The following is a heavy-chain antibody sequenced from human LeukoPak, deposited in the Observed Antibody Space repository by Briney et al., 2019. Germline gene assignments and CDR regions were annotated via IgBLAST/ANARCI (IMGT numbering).Heavy chain of an antibody. D-gene: IGHD2-2*01. CDR3: ARASRRDIVVVPASVRRGAFDI. CDR1: GGSFSGYY. J-gene: IGHJ3*02. V-gene: IGHV4-34*01. Sequence: PSETLSLTCAVYGGSFSGYYWSWICQPPGKGLEWIGEINHSGSTNYNPSLKSRVTISVDTSKNQFSLKLSSVTAADTAVYNCARASRRDIVVVPASVRRGAFDIWGQGTMVTVSS. CDR2: INHSGST.